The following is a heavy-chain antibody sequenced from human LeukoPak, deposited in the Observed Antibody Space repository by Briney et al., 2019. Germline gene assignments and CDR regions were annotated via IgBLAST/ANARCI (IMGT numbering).Heavy chain of an antibody. D-gene: IGHD1-20*01. V-gene: IGHV4-59*08. Sequence: PSETLSLTCTVSGGSNYWSWIRQPPGKGLEWIAYLHYSGSPHYNPSLKSRVTISIDTSKNQLSLKLNSVTAADTAVYYCARHSNWNGGVDWFDPWGQGTQVTVSS. CDR3: ARHSNWNGGVDWFDP. CDR2: LHYSGSP. J-gene: IGHJ5*02. CDR1: GGSNY.